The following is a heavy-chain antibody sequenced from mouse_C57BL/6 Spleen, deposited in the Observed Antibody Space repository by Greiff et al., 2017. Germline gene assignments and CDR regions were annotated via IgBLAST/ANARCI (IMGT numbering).Heavy chain of an antibody. CDR1: GYAFRSYW. J-gene: IGHJ4*01. V-gene: IGHV1-80*01. Sequence: QVQLQQSGAELVKPGASVKISCKASGYAFRSYWMNWVKQRPGTGLEWIGQIYPGDGDTNYNGKFKGKATLTADQSASTAYMQHSSLTSEDSAVYFCARLGDYDDGYAMDYWGQGTSVTVSS. CDR3: ARLGDYDDGYAMDY. D-gene: IGHD2-4*01. CDR2: IYPGDGDT.